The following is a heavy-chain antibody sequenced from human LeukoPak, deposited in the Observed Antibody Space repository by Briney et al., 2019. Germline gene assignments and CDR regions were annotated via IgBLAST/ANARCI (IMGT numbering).Heavy chain of an antibody. CDR3: AKDGGNIDFFGSDY. CDR1: GFTFSSYA. J-gene: IGHJ4*02. Sequence: GGSLRLSCAASGFTFSSYAMHWVRQAPGKGLEWVAVISYDGSNKYYADSVKGRFTISRDNSKNTLYLQMNSLRAEDTAVYYCAKDGGNIDFFGSDYWGQGTLVTVSS. CDR2: ISYDGSNK. D-gene: IGHD3-16*02. V-gene: IGHV3-30*04.